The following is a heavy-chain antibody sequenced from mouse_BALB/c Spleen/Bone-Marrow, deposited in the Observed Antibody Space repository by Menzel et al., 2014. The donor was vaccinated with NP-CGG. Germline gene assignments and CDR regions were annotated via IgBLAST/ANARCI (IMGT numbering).Heavy chain of an antibody. J-gene: IGHJ4*01. D-gene: IGHD2-12*01. CDR3: TRSRRAMDH. CDR2: INPSNGGT. V-gene: IGHV1S81*02. Sequence: VQLEQSGAELVKPGASARLSCKASGYTFTSYYMCWVKQRPGQGLEWIGEINPSNGGTNFNEKFKSKATLTVDKSSSTAYMSLSSLTSEDSAVYYCTRSRRAMDHWGQGTSGTVSS. CDR1: GYTFTSYY.